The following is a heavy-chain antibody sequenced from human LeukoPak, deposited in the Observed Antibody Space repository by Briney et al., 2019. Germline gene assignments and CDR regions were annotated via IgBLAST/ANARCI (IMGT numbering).Heavy chain of an antibody. Sequence: GGSLRLSCAASGFIFSSYAMHWVRQAPGKGLEWVAVISYDGSNKYYADSVKGRFSISRDNSKNTLYLQINSLRAEDTAVYYCAKVIYSSSWIEPNFDYWGQGTLVTVSS. CDR2: ISYDGSNK. CDR1: GFIFSSYA. J-gene: IGHJ4*02. CDR3: AKVIYSSSWIEPNFDY. V-gene: IGHV3-30-3*02. D-gene: IGHD6-13*01.